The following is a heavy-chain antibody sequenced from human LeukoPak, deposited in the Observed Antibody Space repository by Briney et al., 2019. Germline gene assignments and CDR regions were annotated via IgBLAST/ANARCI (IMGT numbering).Heavy chain of an antibody. CDR3: ARAGGWAREDYKGEAFDI. D-gene: IGHD6-19*01. CDR2: ISVYNGNT. CDR1: GYTFTNFG. V-gene: IGHV1-18*01. Sequence: ASVKVSCKASGYTFTNFGISWVRQAPGQGLEWMGWISVYNGNTSYAEKVQGRVTMTADTSTRTAYMELRSLRSDDTAVYYCARAGGWAREDYKGEAFDIWGQGTKVTVSS. J-gene: IGHJ3*02.